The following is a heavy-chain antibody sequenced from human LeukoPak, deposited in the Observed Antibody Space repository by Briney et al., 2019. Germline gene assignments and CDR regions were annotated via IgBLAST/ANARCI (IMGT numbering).Heavy chain of an antibody. CDR2: INPSGGSI. V-gene: IGHV1-46*01. D-gene: IGHD3-22*01. J-gene: IGHJ5*02. CDR3: ARALFGNYYDSCGS. CDR1: GYTFTGYY. Sequence: ASVKVSCKTSGYTFTGYYIHWVRQAPGHGLEWMGMINPSGGSISYAQKFQGRVTMTRDKSTSTVYMDLSSLRSEDTAVYYCARALFGNYYDSCGSWGQGTLVTVSS.